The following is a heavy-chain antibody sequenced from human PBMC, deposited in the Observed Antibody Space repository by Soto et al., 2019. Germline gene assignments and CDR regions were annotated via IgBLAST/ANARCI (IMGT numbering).Heavy chain of an antibody. Sequence: PGGSLRLSCAASGFPFSSRAMTWFRQAPGKGLEWVSSISGSGGTTYYADSVKGRFAISRDNSRNTLYLQKTSLRAEDTAVYYCAREAVEIAAAGICDYWGQGTLVTVSS. CDR2: ISGSGGTT. D-gene: IGHD6-13*01. J-gene: IGHJ4*02. CDR1: GFPFSSRA. V-gene: IGHV3-23*01. CDR3: AREAVEIAAAGICDY.